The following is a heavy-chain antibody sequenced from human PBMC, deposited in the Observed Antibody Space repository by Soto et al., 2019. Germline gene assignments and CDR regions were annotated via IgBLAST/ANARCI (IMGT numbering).Heavy chain of an antibody. CDR3: AAESSGWYNY. V-gene: IGHV4-61*05. CDR2: IYYMGRT. D-gene: IGHD6-19*01. J-gene: IGHJ4*02. Sequence: SETLSLTCTVSGDSISSNNYYWGWLRQPPGKGLEWIGYIYYMGRTNYNSSLKSRVTMLIDTSKNQFSLKLSSVTAADTAVYYCAAESSGWYNYWGQGTLVTVSS. CDR1: GDSISSNNYY.